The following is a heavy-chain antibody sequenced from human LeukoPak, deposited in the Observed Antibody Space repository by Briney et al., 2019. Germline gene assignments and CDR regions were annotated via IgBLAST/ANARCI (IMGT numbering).Heavy chain of an antibody. CDR2: ISTTGDRI. V-gene: IGHV3-48*03. CDR1: GLTFSSYE. D-gene: IGHD2-8*01. CDR3: VRDTKEY. J-gene: IGHJ4*02. Sequence: AGGSLRLSCVASGLTFSSYEMNWVRQAPGKGLEWISYISTTGDRIQYADSVKGRFTISRDNAKNSLYLQMNSLRAEDTAVYYCVRDTKEYWGQGTLVTVSS.